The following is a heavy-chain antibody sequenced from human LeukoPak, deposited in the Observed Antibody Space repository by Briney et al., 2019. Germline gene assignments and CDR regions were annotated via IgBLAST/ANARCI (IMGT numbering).Heavy chain of an antibody. J-gene: IGHJ4*02. CDR2: IIPIFGTA. CDR3: ASGYSISFDSDY. CDR1: GGTFSSYA. Sequence: SVKVSCKASGGTFSSYAISWVRQAPGQGLEWMGRIIPIFGTANYAQKFQGRVTITTDESTSTAYMALSSLRSEDTAVYYCASGYSISFDSDYWGQGTLVTVSS. V-gene: IGHV1-69*05. D-gene: IGHD6-6*01.